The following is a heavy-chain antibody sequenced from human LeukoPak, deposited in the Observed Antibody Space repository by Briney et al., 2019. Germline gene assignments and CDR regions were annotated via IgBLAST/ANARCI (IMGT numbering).Heavy chain of an antibody. CDR1: GGAISSGGYS. D-gene: IGHD3-22*01. CDR2: IYHSGST. V-gene: IGHV4-30-2*01. Sequence: PSQTLSLTCAVSGGAISSGGYSWSWIRQPPGKGLEWIGYIYHSGSTYYNPSLKSRVTISVDRSKNQFSLTLSSVTAADTAVYYCARAVYYYDSSGYYYGWFDPWGQGTLVTVSS. J-gene: IGHJ5*02. CDR3: ARAVYYYDSSGYYYGWFDP.